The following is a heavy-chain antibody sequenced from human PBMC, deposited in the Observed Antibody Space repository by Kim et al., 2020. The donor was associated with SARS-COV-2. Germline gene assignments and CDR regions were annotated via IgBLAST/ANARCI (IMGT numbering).Heavy chain of an antibody. V-gene: IGHV1-3*01. D-gene: IGHD5-12*01. CDR2: INAGNGNT. Sequence: ASVKVSCKASGYTFTSYAMHWVRQAPGQRLEWMGWINAGNGNTKYSQKFQGRVTITRDTSASTAYMELSSLRSEDTAVYYCARTLVASRGYDWRSFDYWGQGTLVTVSS. CDR3: ARTLVASRGYDWRSFDY. J-gene: IGHJ4*02. CDR1: GYTFTSYA.